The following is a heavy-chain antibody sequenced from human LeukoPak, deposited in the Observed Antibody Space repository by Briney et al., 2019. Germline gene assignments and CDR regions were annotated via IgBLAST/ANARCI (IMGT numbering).Heavy chain of an antibody. CDR1: GGSFSGYY. CDR3: ARGGTRPRYYYDSRTNAFDI. J-gene: IGHJ3*02. CDR2: INHSGST. D-gene: IGHD3-22*01. V-gene: IGHV4-34*01. Sequence: PSETLSLTCAVYGGSFSGYYWSWIRQPPGKGLEWIGEINHSGSTNYNPSLKSRVTISVDTSKNQFSLKLSSVTAADTAVYYRARGGTRPRYYYDSRTNAFDIWGQGTMVTVSS.